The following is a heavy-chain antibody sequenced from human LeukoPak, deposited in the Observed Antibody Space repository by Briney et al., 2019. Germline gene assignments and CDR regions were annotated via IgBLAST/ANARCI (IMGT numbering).Heavy chain of an antibody. CDR3: ARGSRNYYDSSGYYYY. V-gene: IGHV1-8*03. CDR2: MNPNSGHT. D-gene: IGHD3-22*01. Sequence: ASVKVSCKASGYPFTSYDINWVRQATGQGLQWMGWMNPNSGHTAYAQKFQGRVTITRNTSISTAYMDLSSLRSEDSAVYYCARGSRNYYDSSGYYYYWGQGTLVTVSS. CDR1: GYPFTSYD. J-gene: IGHJ4*02.